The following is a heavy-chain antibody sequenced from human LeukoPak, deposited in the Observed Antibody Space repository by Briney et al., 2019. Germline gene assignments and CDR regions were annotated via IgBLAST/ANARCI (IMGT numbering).Heavy chain of an antibody. CDR3: ATDNSNWYFDF. Sequence: GGSLRLSCSASGFTFTNYYLNWVRQAPGKGLEWVSGISGSGSSTDYADSVKGRFTISRDNPKNTLYLQMSSLRAEDTAVYYCATDNSNWYFDFWGQGTLVTVSS. V-gene: IGHV3-23*01. CDR1: GFTFTNYY. D-gene: IGHD4-11*01. J-gene: IGHJ4*02. CDR2: ISGSGSST.